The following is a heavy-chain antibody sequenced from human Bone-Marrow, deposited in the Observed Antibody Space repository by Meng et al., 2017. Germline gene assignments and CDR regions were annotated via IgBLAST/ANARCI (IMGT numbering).Heavy chain of an antibody. D-gene: IGHD5-18*01. V-gene: IGHV1-69*05. Sequence: SVKVSCKASGGTFSSYAISWVRQAPGQGREGMGGIIPIFGTANYAQKFQGRVTITTDESTSTAYMELSSLRSEDTAVYYWARADTAMVNLDYWGQGTLVTVSS. J-gene: IGHJ4*02. CDR3: ARADTAMVNLDY. CDR1: GGTFSSYA. CDR2: IIPIFGTA.